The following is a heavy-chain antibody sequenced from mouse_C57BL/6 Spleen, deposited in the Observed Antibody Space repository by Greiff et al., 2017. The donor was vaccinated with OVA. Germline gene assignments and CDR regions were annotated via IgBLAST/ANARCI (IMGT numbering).Heavy chain of an antibody. J-gene: IGHJ2*01. CDR1: GYTFTDYN. CDR3: ARSRGHGNYDFDY. V-gene: IGHV1-22*01. D-gene: IGHD2-1*01. CDR2: INPNNGGT. Sequence: EVQLHQSGPELVKPGASVKMSCKASGYTFTDYNMHWVKQSHGKSLEWIGYINPNNGGTSYNQKFKGKATLTVNKSSSTAYMELRSLTSEDSAVYYCARSRGHGNYDFDYWGQGTTLTVSS.